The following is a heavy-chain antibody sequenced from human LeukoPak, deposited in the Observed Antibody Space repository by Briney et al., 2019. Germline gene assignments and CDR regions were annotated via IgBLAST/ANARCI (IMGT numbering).Heavy chain of an antibody. CDR1: EFTFSSYS. D-gene: IGHD3-10*01. CDR2: ISSSSSTI. Sequence: GGSLRLSCAASEFTFSSYSMNWVRQAPGKGLEWVSHISSSSSTIYYADSVKGRFTISRDNAKNSLYLQMNSLRAEDTAVYYCARAGFTFSDYFGSFFDYWGQGTLVTVSS. CDR3: ARAGFTFSDYFGSFFDY. V-gene: IGHV3-48*01. J-gene: IGHJ4*02.